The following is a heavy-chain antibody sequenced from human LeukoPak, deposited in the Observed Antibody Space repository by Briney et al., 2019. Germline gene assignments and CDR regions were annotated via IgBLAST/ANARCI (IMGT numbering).Heavy chain of an antibody. D-gene: IGHD6-13*01. V-gene: IGHV3-66*01. CDR2: IYGGGST. Sequence: GGSLRLSCAASGFTVSSNYMSWVRQAPGKGLEWVSVIYGGGSTYYADSVKGRFAISRDNSKNTLFLHMNSLRAEDTAVYYCARVGYSSSWHSGSAFDIWGQGTMVTVSS. CDR3: ARVGYSSSWHSGSAFDI. CDR1: GFTVSSNY. J-gene: IGHJ3*02.